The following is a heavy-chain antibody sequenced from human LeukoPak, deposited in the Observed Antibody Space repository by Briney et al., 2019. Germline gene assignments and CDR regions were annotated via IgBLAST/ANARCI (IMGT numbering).Heavy chain of an antibody. D-gene: IGHD3-3*01. Sequence: GASVKVSCKASGGTFSSYAISWERQAPGQGLEWMGRIIPILGIANYAQKFQGRVTITADKSTSTAYMELSSLRSEDTAVYYCARDGSTIFGVVPGDYWGQGTLVTVSS. V-gene: IGHV1-69*04. CDR1: GGTFSSYA. CDR2: IIPILGIA. J-gene: IGHJ4*02. CDR3: ARDGSTIFGVVPGDY.